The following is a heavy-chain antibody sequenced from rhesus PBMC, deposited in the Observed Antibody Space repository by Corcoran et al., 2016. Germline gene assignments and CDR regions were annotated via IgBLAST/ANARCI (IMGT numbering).Heavy chain of an antibody. CDR1: GYTFTSYS. CDR2: INPSKDNT. D-gene: IGHD2-21*01. Sequence: QVQLVQSGAEVKKPGASVKLSCKASGYTFTSYSINWVRQAPGQGLEWMGWINPSKDNTGYAQKFQGRVTRTRDTSTSTAYMELSGLRSEDTAVYYCARGNTPGTYWGQGVLVTVSS. CDR3: ARGNTPGTY. J-gene: IGHJ4*01. V-gene: IGHV1-200*01.